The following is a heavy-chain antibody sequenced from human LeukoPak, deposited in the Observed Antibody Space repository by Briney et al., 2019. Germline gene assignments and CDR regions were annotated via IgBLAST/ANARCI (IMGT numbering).Heavy chain of an antibody. CDR1: GFTFSGSA. CDR2: IRSKANSYAT. CDR3: TRPGVKSAAGTFIIDY. D-gene: IGHD6-13*01. J-gene: IGHJ4*02. Sequence: GGSLKLSCAASGFTFSGSAMHWVRQASGKGLEWVGRIRSKANSYATAYAASVKGRFTISRDDSKNTAYLQMNSLKTEDTAVYYCTRPGVKSAAGTFIIDYWGQGTLVTVSS. V-gene: IGHV3-73*01.